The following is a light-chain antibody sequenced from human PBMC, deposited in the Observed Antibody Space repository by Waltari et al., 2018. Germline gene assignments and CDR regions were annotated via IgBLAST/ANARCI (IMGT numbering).Light chain of an antibody. J-gene: IGLJ3*02. Sequence: QLVLTQSSSASASLGASVKLTCTLSSGHSNYAIAWHQQQPEKGPRYLMKLNSDGTHNKGDGIPDRFSGSSSGAERYLTISSLQSEDEADYYCQTWGTGIRVFGGGTKLTVL. CDR1: SGHSNYA. CDR3: QTWGTGIRV. V-gene: IGLV4-69*01. CDR2: LNSDGTH.